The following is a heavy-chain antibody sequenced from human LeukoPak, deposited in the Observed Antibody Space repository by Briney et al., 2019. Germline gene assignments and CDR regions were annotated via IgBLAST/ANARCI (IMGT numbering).Heavy chain of an antibody. D-gene: IGHD5-18*01. CDR3: ARGFEYNYRYTFGY. J-gene: IGHJ4*02. V-gene: IGHV4-59*01. Sequence: SETLSLTCTVSGGSISSYYWSWIRQPPRKGLEWIGYIFSGSTDYNPSLKSRVTISVDTSKNQFSLQLSSVTAADTAVYYCARGFEYNYRYTFGYWGQGTLVTVSS. CDR1: GGSISSYY. CDR2: IFSGST.